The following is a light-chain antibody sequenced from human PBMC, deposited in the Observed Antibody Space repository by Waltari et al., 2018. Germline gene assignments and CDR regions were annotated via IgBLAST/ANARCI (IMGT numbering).Light chain of an antibody. V-gene: IGKV1-5*03. Sequence: DIQMTQSPSTLSASVGDRVTITCRASQSISSWLAWYQHKPGKATTLLIYKASSLETGVPSRFSGSGSGTEFTLTISSLQPDDFATYYCQQYKSYSGTVGQGTKVEIK. CDR1: QSISSW. J-gene: IGKJ1*01. CDR3: QQYKSYSGT. CDR2: KAS.